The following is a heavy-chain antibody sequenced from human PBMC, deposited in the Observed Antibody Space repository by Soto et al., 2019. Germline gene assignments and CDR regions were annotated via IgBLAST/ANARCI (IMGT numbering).Heavy chain of an antibody. D-gene: IGHD6-19*01. CDR2: SSAYSGNT. Sequence: SGKSSCKSSGYSITSYGISLVRQAPGQGLEWMGWSSAYSGNTNYAQKLQGRVSMTTDTTTNTAYMELRSMRTDDTAVYYCARGAPHTRSIAVAGKQRDSSGGMDVWGQGTTVTVSS. CDR3: ARGAPHTRSIAVAGKQRDSSGGMDV. CDR1: GYSITSYG. V-gene: IGHV1-18*04. J-gene: IGHJ6*02.